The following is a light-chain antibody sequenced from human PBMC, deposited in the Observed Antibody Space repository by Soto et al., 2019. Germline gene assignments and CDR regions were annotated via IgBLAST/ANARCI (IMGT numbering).Light chain of an antibody. J-gene: IGLJ2*01. Sequence: QSVLTQPPSASGTPRQRVTISCSGSSSNIGSNTVNWYQQFPGTAPKLLIYSNNQRPSGVPDRFSGSKSGTSASLAISGLQSEDEGDYYCAAWDDSLNDVVFGGGTKVTVL. CDR2: SNN. CDR1: SSNIGSNT. CDR3: AAWDDSLNDVV. V-gene: IGLV1-44*01.